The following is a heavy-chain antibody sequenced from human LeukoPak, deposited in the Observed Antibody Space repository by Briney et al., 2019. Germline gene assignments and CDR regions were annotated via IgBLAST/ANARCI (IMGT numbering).Heavy chain of an antibody. J-gene: IGHJ4*02. CDR2: INPSNGNT. CDR3: ARDRILGYFDRTLFDY. V-gene: IGHV1-18*01. D-gene: IGHD3-22*01. Sequence: ASVRVSCRASGYTFINYGIAWVRQAPGQGLEWMGYINPSNGNTNCAQNLQGRLTLTTDTSTNTAYMELGGLRSDDTAVYYCARDRILGYFDRTLFDYWGQGTLVTVSS. CDR1: GYTFINYG.